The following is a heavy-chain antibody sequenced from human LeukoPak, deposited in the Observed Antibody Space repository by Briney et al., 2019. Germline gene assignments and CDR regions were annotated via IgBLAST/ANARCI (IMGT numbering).Heavy chain of an antibody. J-gene: IGHJ4*02. D-gene: IGHD3-10*01. V-gene: IGHV3-23*01. CDR3: AEGALSSYFDF. CDR1: GFTFSRSA. Sequence: GGSLRLSCAASGFTFSRSAMSWVRQAPGKGLEWVSAISDGGSRTYYADSVKGRFTISRDNSNNTLYLQMNSLRAEDTAVYYCAEGALSSYFDFWGLGTLVTVPS. CDR2: ISDGGSRT.